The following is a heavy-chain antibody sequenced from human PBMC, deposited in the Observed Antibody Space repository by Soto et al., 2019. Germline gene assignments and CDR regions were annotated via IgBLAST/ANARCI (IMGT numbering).Heavy chain of an antibody. CDR3: ARSYGSGGSCKRGTVIYYYYYGMDV. D-gene: IGHD2-15*01. J-gene: IGHJ6*02. Sequence: QVQLVQSGAEVKKPGSSVKVSCKASGGTFSSYTISWVRQAPGQGLEWMGRIIPILGIANYAQKFQGRVTRTGDKSTSTANKELSSLRSEDMAVYYCARSYGSGGSCKRGTVIYYYYYGMDVWGQGTTVTVSS. CDR2: IIPILGIA. CDR1: GGTFSSYT. V-gene: IGHV1-69*02.